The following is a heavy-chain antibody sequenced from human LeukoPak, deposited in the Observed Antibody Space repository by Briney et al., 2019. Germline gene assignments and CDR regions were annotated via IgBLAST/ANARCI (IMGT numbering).Heavy chain of an antibody. CDR3: AAAPPLLRFLEPYYMDV. Sequence: ASVKVSCKASGFTFTSSAMQWVRQARGQRLEWIGWIVVGSGNTNYAQKFQERVTITRDMSTSTAYMELSSLRSEDTAVYYCAAAPPLLRFLEPYYMDVWGKGTTVTVSS. CDR1: GFTFTSSA. V-gene: IGHV1-58*02. CDR2: IVVGSGNT. J-gene: IGHJ6*03. D-gene: IGHD3-3*01.